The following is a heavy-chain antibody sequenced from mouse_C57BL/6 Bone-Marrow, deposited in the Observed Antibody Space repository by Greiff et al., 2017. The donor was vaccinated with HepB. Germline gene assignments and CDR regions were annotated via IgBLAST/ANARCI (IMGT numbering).Heavy chain of an antibody. D-gene: IGHD1-1*01. Sequence: QVQLQQSGPGLVAPSQSLSITCTVSGFSLTSYGVHWVRQPPGKGLEWLVVIWSDGSTTYNSALKSRLSISKDNSKSQVFLKMNSLQTDDTAMYYCARHPSTVVANGYFDYWGQGTTLTVSS. J-gene: IGHJ2*01. CDR2: IWSDGST. V-gene: IGHV2-6-1*01. CDR1: GFSLTSYG. CDR3: ARHPSTVVANGYFDY.